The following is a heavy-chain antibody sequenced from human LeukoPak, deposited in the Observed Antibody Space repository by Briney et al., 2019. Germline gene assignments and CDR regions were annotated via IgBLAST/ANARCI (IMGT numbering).Heavy chain of an antibody. Sequence: SQTLSLTCTVSGGSISSGDYYWSWIRQPAGKGLEWIGRIYTSGSTNYNPSLKSRVTLSVDTSKNQLSLKLSSVTAADTAVYYWARDRYYYDSSSYYYRFDPWGQGTLVTVSS. CDR2: IYTSGST. CDR3: ARDRYYYDSSSYYYRFDP. J-gene: IGHJ5*02. D-gene: IGHD3-22*01. CDR1: GGSISSGDYY. V-gene: IGHV4-61*02.